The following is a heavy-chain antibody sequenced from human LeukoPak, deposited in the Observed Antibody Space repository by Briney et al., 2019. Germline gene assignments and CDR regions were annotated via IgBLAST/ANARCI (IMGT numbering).Heavy chain of an antibody. J-gene: IGHJ4*02. CDR1: GGSISSGGYS. CDR2: IYHSGST. V-gene: IGHV4-30-2*01. Sequence: PSQTLSLTCAVSGGSISSGGYSWSWIRQPPGKGLEWIGYIYHSGSTYYNPSLKSRVTISVDRSKNQFSLKLSSVTAADTAVYYCARDSRDCFDYWGQGTLVTVSS. CDR3: ARDSRDCFDY. D-gene: IGHD6-6*01.